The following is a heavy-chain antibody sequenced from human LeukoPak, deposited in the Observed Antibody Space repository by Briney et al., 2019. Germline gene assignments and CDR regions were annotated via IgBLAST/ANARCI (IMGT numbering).Heavy chain of an antibody. V-gene: IGHV1-18*01. CDR3: ARAPIAVRNNWFDP. CDR2: ISAYNVNT. CDR1: GYTCTSYG. D-gene: IGHD2-21*01. Sequence: GASVKVSCKASGYTCTSYGISWVRQAPGQGLEWMGWISAYNVNTHYAQKLQGRVTMTTDTSTSTAYMELRSLRSDDTAVYYCARAPIAVRNNWFDPWGQGTLVTVSS. J-gene: IGHJ5*02.